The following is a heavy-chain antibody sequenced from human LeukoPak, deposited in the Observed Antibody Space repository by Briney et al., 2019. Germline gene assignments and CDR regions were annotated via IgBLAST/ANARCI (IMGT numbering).Heavy chain of an antibody. Sequence: PGGSLRLSCSTSGFTFRSYAMSWVRQAPGKGLERVSAIDGGGVTTYYADSVKGRFTISRDNSKNTVYLQMNSLRAEDTAVYYCPKRGDGPLSGPYYFDYWGQGTLVTVSS. V-gene: IGHV3-23*01. CDR2: IDGGGVTT. D-gene: IGHD3-10*01. CDR3: PKRGDGPLSGPYYFDY. CDR1: GFTFRSYA. J-gene: IGHJ4*02.